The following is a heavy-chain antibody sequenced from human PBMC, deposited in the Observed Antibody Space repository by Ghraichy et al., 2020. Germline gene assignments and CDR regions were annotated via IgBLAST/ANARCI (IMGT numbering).Heavy chain of an antibody. CDR1: GYTFTGYY. CDR2: INPNSGGT. CDR3: AREDRRGIVVVNNWFDP. D-gene: IGHD3-22*01. Sequence: ASVKVSCKASGYTFTGYYMHWVRQAPGQGLEWMGWINPNSGGTNYAQKFQGRVTMTRDTSISTAYMELSRLRSDDTAVYYCAREDRRGIVVVNNWFDPWGQGTLVTVSS. J-gene: IGHJ5*02. V-gene: IGHV1-2*02.